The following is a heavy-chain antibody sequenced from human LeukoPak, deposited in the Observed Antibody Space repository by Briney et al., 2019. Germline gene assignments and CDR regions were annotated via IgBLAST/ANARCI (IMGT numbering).Heavy chain of an antibody. J-gene: IGHJ4*02. CDR1: GFTFSSYA. D-gene: IGHD6-13*01. Sequence: GGSLRLSCAASGFTFSSYAMHWVRQAPGKGLEWVAVISYDGSNKYYADSVKGRFTISRDNSKNTLYLQMNSLRAEDTAVYYCARDVRQLVPSLALIDYWGQGTLVTVSS. CDR2: ISYDGSNK. V-gene: IGHV3-30-3*01. CDR3: ARDVRQLVPSLALIDY.